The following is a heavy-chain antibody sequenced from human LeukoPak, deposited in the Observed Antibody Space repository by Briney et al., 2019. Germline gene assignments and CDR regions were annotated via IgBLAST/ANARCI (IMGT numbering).Heavy chain of an antibody. J-gene: IGHJ5*02. Sequence: GPVKVSCKASGYTFTSYDINWVRQATGQGLEWMGWMNPNSGNTGYAQKFQGRVTMTRNTSISTAYMELSSLRSEDTAVYYCARGKEAASAHWFDPWGQGTLVTVSS. V-gene: IGHV1-8*01. D-gene: IGHD6-13*01. CDR1: GYTFTSYD. CDR3: ARGKEAASAHWFDP. CDR2: MNPNSGNT.